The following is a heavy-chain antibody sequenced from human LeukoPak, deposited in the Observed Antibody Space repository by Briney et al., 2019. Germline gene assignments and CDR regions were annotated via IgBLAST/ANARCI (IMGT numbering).Heavy chain of an antibody. D-gene: IGHD3-22*01. J-gene: IGHJ4*02. CDR1: GFTFSSYA. CDR3: AKADMRNYYDSSGYFL. Sequence: GGSLRLSCAASGFTFSSYAMSGVRQAPGKGLEWGSAISGSGGGTYSADSVKGRFTISRDNSKNTLYLQMNSLRAEDTAVYYCAKADMRNYYDSSGYFLWGQGTLVTVSS. CDR2: ISGSGGGT. V-gene: IGHV3-23*01.